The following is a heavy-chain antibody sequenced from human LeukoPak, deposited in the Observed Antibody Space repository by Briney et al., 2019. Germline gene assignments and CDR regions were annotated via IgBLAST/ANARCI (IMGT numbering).Heavy chain of an antibody. CDR3: ARDVGVVPAAMTYNWFDP. D-gene: IGHD2-2*01. CDR1: GFTFSSYA. CDR2: ISYDGSNK. J-gene: IGHJ5*02. V-gene: IGHV3-30*01. Sequence: GRSLRLFCAASGFTFSSYAMHWVRQAPGKGLEWVAVISYDGSNKYYADSVKGRFTISRDNSKNTLYLQMNSLRAEDTAVYYCARDVGVVPAAMTYNWFDPWGQGTLVTVSS.